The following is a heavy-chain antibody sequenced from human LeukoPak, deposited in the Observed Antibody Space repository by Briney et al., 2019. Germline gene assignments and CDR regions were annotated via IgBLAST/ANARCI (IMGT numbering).Heavy chain of an antibody. J-gene: IGHJ4*02. Sequence: SGPTLVKPTQTLTLTCTFSGFSLTTSGVGVGWIRQPPGKALEWLVVIYWNDERRYSPSLKSRVTITKDTSKNQVVLMMTNMDPVDTATYYCAQQKVAGVYFDYWGQGTLVAVSS. D-gene: IGHD6-19*01. CDR2: IYWNDER. V-gene: IGHV2-5*01. CDR1: GFSLTTSGVG. CDR3: AQQKVAGVYFDY.